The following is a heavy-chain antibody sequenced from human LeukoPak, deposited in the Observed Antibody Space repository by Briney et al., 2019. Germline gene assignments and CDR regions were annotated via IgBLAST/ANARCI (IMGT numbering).Heavy chain of an antibody. J-gene: IGHJ4*02. CDR3: ARGENYYDSSGYYYYFDY. V-gene: IGHV4-61*10. D-gene: IGHD3-22*01. Sequence: PSQTLSLTCTVSGGSISSGSYYWSWIRQPAGKGLEWIGYIYYSGSTNYNPSLKSRVTISVDTSKNQFSLKLSSVTAADTAVYYCARGENYYDSSGYYYYFDYWGQGTLVTVSS. CDR2: IYYSGST. CDR1: GGSISSGSYY.